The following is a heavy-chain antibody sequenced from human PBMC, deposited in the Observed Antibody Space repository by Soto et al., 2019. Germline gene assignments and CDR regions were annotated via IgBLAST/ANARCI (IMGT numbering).Heavy chain of an antibody. CDR1: GGSIGSGDYY. Sequence: SEPLSLTCTVSGGSIGSGDYYWSGIRQPPGKGLEWIGYIYYSGSTYYNPSLKSRVTISVDTSKNQFSLKLSSVTAADTAVYYCARADYGDYPVDYRGQGTLVIVSA. D-gene: IGHD4-17*01. CDR3: ARADYGDYPVDY. CDR2: IYYSGST. J-gene: IGHJ4*02. V-gene: IGHV4-30-4*01.